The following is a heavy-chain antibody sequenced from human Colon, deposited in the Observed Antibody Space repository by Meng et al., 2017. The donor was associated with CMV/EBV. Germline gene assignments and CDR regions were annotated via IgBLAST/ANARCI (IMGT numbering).Heavy chain of an antibody. CDR2: IDYRCTP. Sequence: SVSKGGYCWNPFAQPPGRGLDCTGYIDYRCTPYSNPAQQGRVSLAVDPSKSRFSLKLESVTAANTAVYYCARVSESRWNGYVGFDYWGQGTLVTVSS. CDR3: ARVSESRWNGYVGFDY. D-gene: IGHD3-3*01. V-gene: IGHV4-30-4*08. J-gene: IGHJ4*02. CDR1: SVSKGGYC.